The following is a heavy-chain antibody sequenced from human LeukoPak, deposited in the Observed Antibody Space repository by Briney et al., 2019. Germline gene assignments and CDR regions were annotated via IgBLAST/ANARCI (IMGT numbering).Heavy chain of an antibody. D-gene: IGHD3-22*01. CDR2: ISSSGSSI. Sequence: GGSLRLSCAASGFTVSSNYMSWVRQAPGKGLELFSYISSSGSSIYYADSVKGRFTISRDNAKNSLYLQMNSLRAEDTAVYYCARDPSMIGGSWFDPWGQGTLVTVSS. V-gene: IGHV3-11*04. CDR3: ARDPSMIGGSWFDP. J-gene: IGHJ5*02. CDR1: GFTVSSNY.